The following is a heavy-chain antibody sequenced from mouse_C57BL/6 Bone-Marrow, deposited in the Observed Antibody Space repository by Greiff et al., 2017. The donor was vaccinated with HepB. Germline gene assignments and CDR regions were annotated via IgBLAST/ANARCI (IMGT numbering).Heavy chain of an antibody. J-gene: IGHJ4*01. V-gene: IGHV1-39*01. CDR3: ASAGIYYAMDY. CDR2: INPNYGTT. CDR1: GYSFTDYN. Sequence: EVQLQQSGPELVKPGASVKISCKASGYSFTDYNMNWVKQSTGKSLEWIGIINPNYGTTSYNQKFKGKATLTADKSSSTAYMQFSSLTSEDSAVYCCASAGIYYAMDYWGQGTSVTVSS.